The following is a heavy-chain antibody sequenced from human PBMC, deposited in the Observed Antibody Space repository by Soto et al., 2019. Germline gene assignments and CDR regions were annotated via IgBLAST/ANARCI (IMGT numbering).Heavy chain of an antibody. V-gene: IGHV3-30*18. CDR2: ISYDGSNK. Sequence: QVQLVESGGGVVQPGRSLRLSCAASGFTFSSYGMHWVRQAPGKGLEWVAVISYDGSNKYYADSVKGRFTISRDNSKNTLYLQMNSLRAEDTAVYYCAKERHYYDSSGYGLDYWGQGTLVTVSS. CDR1: GFTFSSYG. D-gene: IGHD3-22*01. J-gene: IGHJ4*02. CDR3: AKERHYYDSSGYGLDY.